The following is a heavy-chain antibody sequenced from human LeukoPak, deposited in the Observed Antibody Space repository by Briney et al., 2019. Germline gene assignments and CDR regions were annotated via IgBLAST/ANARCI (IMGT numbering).Heavy chain of an antibody. CDR1: GGSISSSSYY. CDR3: TAGRSDYFDF. J-gene: IGHJ4*02. CDR2: IYYSGST. Sequence: SETLSLTCTVSGGSISSSSYYWGWIRRPPGKGLEWIESIYYSGSTYSHPSLKSRVTISVDTSKNQFSLKLSSVTAADTAVYYCTAGRSDYFDFWGQGTLVTVSS. D-gene: IGHD6-25*01. V-gene: IGHV4-39*01.